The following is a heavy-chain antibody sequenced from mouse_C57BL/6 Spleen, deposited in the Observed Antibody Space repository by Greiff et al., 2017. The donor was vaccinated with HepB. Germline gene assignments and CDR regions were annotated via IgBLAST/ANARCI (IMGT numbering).Heavy chain of an antibody. CDR3: ARDGYYAPLDY. D-gene: IGHD2-3*01. CDR1: GYTFTSYW. V-gene: IGHV1-55*01. CDR2: IYPGSGST. J-gene: IGHJ2*01. Sequence: QVQLKQPGAELVKPGASVKMSCKASGYTFTSYWITWVKQRPGQGLEWIGDIYPGSGSTNYNEKFKSKATLTVDTSSSTAYMQLSSLTSEDSAVYYCARDGYYAPLDYWGQGTTLTVSS.